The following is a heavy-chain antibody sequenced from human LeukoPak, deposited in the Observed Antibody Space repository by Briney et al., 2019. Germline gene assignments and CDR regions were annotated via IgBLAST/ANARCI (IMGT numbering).Heavy chain of an antibody. V-gene: IGHV1-46*01. CDR2: INPSGGSR. CDR1: GYTFTSYY. J-gene: IGHJ4*02. CDR3: ARDCSGGSCYSPPLDY. D-gene: IGHD2-15*01. Sequence: ASVKVSCKASGYTFTSYYMHWVRQAPGQGLEWMGIINPSGGSRSYAQKFQGRVTMTRDTSTSTVYMELSSLRSEDTAVYYCARDCSGGSCYSPPLDYWGQGTLVTVSS.